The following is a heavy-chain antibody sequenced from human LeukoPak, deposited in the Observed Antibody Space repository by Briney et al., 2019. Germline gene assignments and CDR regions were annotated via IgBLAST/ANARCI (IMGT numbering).Heavy chain of an antibody. V-gene: IGHV3-33*01. D-gene: IGHD3-22*01. CDR3: ARALLYYDSSGAYDY. CDR1: GFTFSSYG. Sequence: GGSLRLSCAASGFTFSSYGMHWVRQAPGKGLEWVAVIWYDGSNKYYADSVKGRFTISRDNSKNTLYLQMNSLRAEDTAVYYCARALLYYDSSGAYDYWGQETLVTVSS. CDR2: IWYDGSNK. J-gene: IGHJ4*02.